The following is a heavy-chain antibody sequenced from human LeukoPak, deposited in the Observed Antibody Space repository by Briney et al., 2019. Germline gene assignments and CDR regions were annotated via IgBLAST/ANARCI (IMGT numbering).Heavy chain of an antibody. J-gene: IGHJ4*02. V-gene: IGHV3-64D*06. Sequence: GGSLRLSCSASEFTFTDYAMHWVRQAPGKGLEYISAISSNGGTTYYADSVKGRFTISRDNSKNTLYLQMSSLRAEDTALYYCVKGGYSSGWFADYWGQGALVTV. D-gene: IGHD6-19*01. CDR2: ISSNGGTT. CDR3: VKGGYSSGWFADY. CDR1: EFTFTDYA.